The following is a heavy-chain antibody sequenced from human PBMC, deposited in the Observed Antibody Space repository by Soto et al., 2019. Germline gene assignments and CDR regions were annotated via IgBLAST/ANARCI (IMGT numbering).Heavy chain of an antibody. CDR2: IIPIFGIA. J-gene: IGHJ6*02. CDR1: GGTFSSYA. Sequence: QVQLVQSGAEVKKPGSSVKVSCKASGGTFSSYAISWVRQAPGQGLERMGGIIPIFGIANYAQKFQGRVTITADQSTSTAYMEQSIRRSEDTAVYYCANAYGSGSYLIYYYYGMDVRGQGTTVTVSS. D-gene: IGHD3-10*01. V-gene: IGHV1-69*17. CDR3: ANAYGSGSYLIYYYYGMDV.